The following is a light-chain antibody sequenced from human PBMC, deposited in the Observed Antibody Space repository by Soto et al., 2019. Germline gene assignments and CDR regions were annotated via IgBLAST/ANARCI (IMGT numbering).Light chain of an antibody. CDR2: DDT. CDR3: HVWDSRGDRPV. CDR1: NIRSYS. J-gene: IGLJ2*01. V-gene: IGLV3-21*02. Sequence: SYELTQPPSVSVAPGQTAKIACGGDNIRSYSVHWYLQRSRKPPVLVVYDDTYRPSGIPERFSGSTSGNTATLSISRVEAGDEPEYYCHVWDSRGDRPVFGGGTKLTVL.